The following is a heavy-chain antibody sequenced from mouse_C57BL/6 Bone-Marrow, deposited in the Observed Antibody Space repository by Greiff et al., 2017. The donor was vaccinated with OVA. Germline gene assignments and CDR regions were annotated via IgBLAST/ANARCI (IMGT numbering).Heavy chain of an antibody. Sequence: EVQLQQSGPELVKPGASVKISCKASGYTFTDYYMNWVKQSHGKSLEWIGDINPNNGGTSYNQKFKGKATLTVDKSSSTAYMELRSLTSEDSAVYYCASSPFITTGVATNAMDYWGQGTSVTVSS. J-gene: IGHJ4*01. D-gene: IGHD1-1*01. CDR1: GYTFTDYY. V-gene: IGHV1-26*01. CDR3: ASSPFITTGVATNAMDY. CDR2: INPNNGGT.